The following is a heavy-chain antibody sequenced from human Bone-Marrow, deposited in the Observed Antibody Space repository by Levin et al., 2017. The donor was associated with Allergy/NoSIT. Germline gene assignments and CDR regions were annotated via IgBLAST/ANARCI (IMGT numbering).Heavy chain of an antibody. J-gene: IGHJ6*02. CDR3: ARGPGGVRGVRKYYYYHPMDV. Sequence: PGGSLRLSCAASGFTFSDYYMSWIRQAPGKGLECVSYISTTSGTIYYADSVKGRFTISRDNAKNSLYLQMNSLRVEDTAMYYCARGPGGVRGVRKYYYYHPMDVWGQGTTVTVSS. CDR2: ISTTSGTI. CDR1: GFTFSDYY. D-gene: IGHD3-10*01. V-gene: IGHV3-11*01.